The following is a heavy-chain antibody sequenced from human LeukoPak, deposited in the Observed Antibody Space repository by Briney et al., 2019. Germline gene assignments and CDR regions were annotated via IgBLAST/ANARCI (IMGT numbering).Heavy chain of an antibody. CDR3: ANPLYSSGRENL. CDR1: GGSISSYY. J-gene: IGHJ2*01. CDR2: IYYSGST. V-gene: IGHV4-59*12. Sequence: SETLSLTCTVSGGSISSYYWSWIRQPPGKGLEWIGYIYYSGSTNYNPSLKSRVTISVDTSKNQFSLKLSSVTAADTAVYYCANPLYSSGRENLWGRGTLVTVSS. D-gene: IGHD6-19*01.